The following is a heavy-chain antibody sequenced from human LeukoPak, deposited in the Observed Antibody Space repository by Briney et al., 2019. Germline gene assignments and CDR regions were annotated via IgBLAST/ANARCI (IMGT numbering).Heavy chain of an antibody. Sequence: SETLSLTCTVSGGSISSYYWSWIRQPPGQGLEWIGYIYYSGSTNYNPSLKSRVTISVDTSKNQFSLKLSSVTAADTAVYYCARLGKTTVSSYYYYYYYMDVWGKGTTVTVSS. V-gene: IGHV4-59*08. CDR2: IYYSGST. J-gene: IGHJ6*03. CDR1: GGSISSYY. D-gene: IGHD4-11*01. CDR3: ARLGKTTVSSYYYYYYYMDV.